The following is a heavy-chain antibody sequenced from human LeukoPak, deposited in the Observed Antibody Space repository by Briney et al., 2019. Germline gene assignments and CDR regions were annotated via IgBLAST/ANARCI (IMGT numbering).Heavy chain of an antibody. J-gene: IGHJ5*02. Sequence: GGSLRLSCAASGFSFSDYAMSWVRQAPGKGPEWVSSIGGSGAGTYYADSVKGRFIISRDNSKSTLYLQMNSLRAEDTAVFFCARDRLPKGAPGRGEHHNWFDPWGQGTLVTVSS. V-gene: IGHV3-23*01. CDR1: GFSFSDYA. CDR2: IGGSGAGT. CDR3: ARDRLPKGAPGRGEHHNWFDP. D-gene: IGHD6-13*01.